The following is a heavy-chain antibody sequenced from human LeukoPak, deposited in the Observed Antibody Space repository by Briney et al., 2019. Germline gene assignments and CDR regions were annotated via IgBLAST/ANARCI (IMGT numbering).Heavy chain of an antibody. Sequence: GGSLRLSCTASGFTFGDFAMSWVRQAPGKGLEWVSSISSSSSYIYYADSVKGRFTISRDNAKNSLYLQMNSLRAEDTAVYYCARASRAQYYFDYWGQGTLVTVSS. J-gene: IGHJ4*02. CDR3: ARASRAQYYFDY. CDR2: ISSSSSYI. CDR1: GFTFGDFA. V-gene: IGHV3-21*01.